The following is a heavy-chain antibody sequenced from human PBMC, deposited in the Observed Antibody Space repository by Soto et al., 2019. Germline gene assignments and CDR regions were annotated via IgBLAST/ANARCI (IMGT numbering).Heavy chain of an antibody. CDR1: GASIRNFY. V-gene: IGHV4-59*01. CDR3: AQTTGWPGFDY. J-gene: IGHJ4*02. CDR2: IYNGERT. D-gene: IGHD6-19*01. Sequence: QVHLQESGPGLVKPSETMSLTCTASGASIRNFYWNWVRQFPGKGLEWIGHIYNGERTNYNPSLKSRVTISVDTSKNQFSLNLSSVTVADTAVYYCAQTTGWPGFDYWGQGTLVAVSS.